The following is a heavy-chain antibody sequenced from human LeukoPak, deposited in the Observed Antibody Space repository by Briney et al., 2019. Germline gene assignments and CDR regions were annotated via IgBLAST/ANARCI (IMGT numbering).Heavy chain of an antibody. J-gene: IGHJ4*02. V-gene: IGHV3-20*04. CDR1: GFTFDDYG. CDR3: ARGLPGGSKGLSDY. D-gene: IGHD1-26*01. Sequence: GGSLRLSCAASGFTFDDYGMSWVRQAPGKGLEWVSGINWNGGSTGYADSVKGRFTISRDNAKNSLYLQMNSLRAEDTALYYCARGLPGGSKGLSDYWGQGTLVTVSS. CDR2: INWNGGST.